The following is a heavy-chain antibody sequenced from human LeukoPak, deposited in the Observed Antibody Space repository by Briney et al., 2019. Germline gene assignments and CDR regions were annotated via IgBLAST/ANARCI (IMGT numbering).Heavy chain of an antibody. J-gene: IGHJ4*02. CDR1: GGTFSSYA. CDR3: ARESPMHVVQGNYFDY. V-gene: IGHV1-69*13. D-gene: IGHD2-2*01. Sequence: SVRVSCKASGGTFSSYAISWVRQAPGQGLEWMGGIIPIFGTANYAQKFQGRVTITADESTSTAYMELSSLRSEDTAVYYCARESPMHVVQGNYFDYWAREPWSPSPQ. CDR2: IIPIFGTA.